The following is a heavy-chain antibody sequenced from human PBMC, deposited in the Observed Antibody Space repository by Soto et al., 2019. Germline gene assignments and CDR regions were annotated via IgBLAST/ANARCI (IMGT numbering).Heavy chain of an antibody. V-gene: IGHV3-23*01. Sequence: EVQLLESGGGLVQPGGSLRLSCAASGFFFSSYAMSWVRQAPGKGLEWVSGIGGSGGYKSYADSVKGRFTISRDNSKNALYLQMESLGAEDPAVYYCAKDAAMVSSTFNYFDYWGQGTLGAFSS. J-gene: IGHJ4*02. D-gene: IGHD6-13*01. CDR3: AKDAAMVSSTFNYFDY. CDR1: GFFFSSYA. CDR2: IGGSGGYK.